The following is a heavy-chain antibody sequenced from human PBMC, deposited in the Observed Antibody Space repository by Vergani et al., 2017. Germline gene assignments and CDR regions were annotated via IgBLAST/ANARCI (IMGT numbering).Heavy chain of an antibody. CDR2: IYPADSDT. CDR3: ARHTTYTDS. Sequence: EVVLVQSGPEMRKPGESLKISCKGSEYSFGNYWIGGVRQMPGKGLVWMGIIYPADSDTRYSPSFQGQVTISADKSISTAFLQWDSLKASDTALFYCARHTTYTDSWGQGTLVTVSS. D-gene: IGHD1-1*01. CDR1: EYSFGNYW. J-gene: IGHJ4*02. V-gene: IGHV5-51*01.